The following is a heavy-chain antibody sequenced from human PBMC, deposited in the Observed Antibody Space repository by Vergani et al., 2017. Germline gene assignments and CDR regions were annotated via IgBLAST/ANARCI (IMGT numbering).Heavy chain of an antibody. CDR3: ARDPTNSGYDFGGELGGPQDYHYYYMDV. D-gene: IGHD5-12*01. V-gene: IGHV1-69*01. CDR2: IIPIFRTS. Sequence: QVQLVQSGAELKRPGSSVKVSCKASGDTFSSFAFSWVRQAPGQGLEWIGGIIPIFRTSNYAQKFQGRVTLTADESTSTAYMELSSLTSEDTAVYFCARDPTNSGYDFGGELGGPQDYHYYYMDVWGKGTTVTVSS. CDR1: GDTFSSFA. J-gene: IGHJ6*03.